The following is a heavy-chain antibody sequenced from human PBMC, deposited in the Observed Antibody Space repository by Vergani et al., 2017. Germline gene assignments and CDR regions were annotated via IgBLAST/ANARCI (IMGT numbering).Heavy chain of an antibody. D-gene: IGHD2-21*01. CDR2: INPIDSKI. CDR1: GYSITNYW. CDR3: TGQDPCGDCAWSHCDN. V-gene: IGHV5-51*03. Sequence: EVQLVQSGAEVKKPGESLKISCQGSGYSITNYWIAWVRQRPGKGLEWMGNINPIDSKIAYSPSFQGQAIMSLDKSITTAYLQWRSLKASDTAIYYCTGQDPCGDCAWSHCDNGGKGTPGTVTS. J-gene: IGHJ4*02.